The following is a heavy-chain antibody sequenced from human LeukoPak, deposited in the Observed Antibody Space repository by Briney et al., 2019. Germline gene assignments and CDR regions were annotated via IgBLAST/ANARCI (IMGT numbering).Heavy chain of an antibody. V-gene: IGHV3-23*01. J-gene: IGHJ4*02. Sequence: GGSLRLSCAASGFTFSSYAMSWVRQAPGKGLEWVSAISGSGGSTYYADSVKGRFTISRDNSKNTLYLQMNSLRAEDTAVYYCARGRDGDYAFDYWGQGTLVTVSS. CDR2: ISGSGGST. CDR3: ARGRDGDYAFDY. D-gene: IGHD4-17*01. CDR1: GFTFSSYA.